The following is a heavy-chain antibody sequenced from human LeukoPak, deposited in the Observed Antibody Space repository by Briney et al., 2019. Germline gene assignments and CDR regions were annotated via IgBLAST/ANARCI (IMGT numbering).Heavy chain of an antibody. D-gene: IGHD3-3*01. Sequence: GGSLRLSCAASGFTFSSYSMNWVRQAPGKGLEWVSSISSSSSCIYYADSVKGRFTISRDNAKNSLYLQMNSLRAEDTAVYYCASYYDFWSGYYTYYFDYWGQGTLVTVSS. J-gene: IGHJ4*02. V-gene: IGHV3-21*01. CDR2: ISSSSSCI. CDR3: ASYYDFWSGYYTYYFDY. CDR1: GFTFSSYS.